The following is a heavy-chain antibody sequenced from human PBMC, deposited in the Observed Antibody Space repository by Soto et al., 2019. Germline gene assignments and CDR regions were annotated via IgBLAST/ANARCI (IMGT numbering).Heavy chain of an antibody. V-gene: IGHV4-59*08. D-gene: IGHD3-10*01. CDR2: LYNTGST. CDR1: GGSISSYY. CDR3: ARRLPANEGDGSGSYYLDWFDP. J-gene: IGHJ5*02. Sequence: SETLSLTCTVSGGSISSYYWSWIRQPPGKGLEWIGNLYNTGSTIYNPSLKSRVTISVDTSKNQFSLKLSSVTAADTAVYYCARRLPANEGDGSGSYYLDWFDPWGQGNLVTVSS.